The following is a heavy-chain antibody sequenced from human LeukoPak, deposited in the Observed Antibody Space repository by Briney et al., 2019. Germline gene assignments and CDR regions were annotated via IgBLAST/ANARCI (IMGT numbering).Heavy chain of an antibody. Sequence: SETLSLTCTVSGGSISSYYWSWIRQPPGKGLEWVGYIYYSGSTNYNPSLKSRVTISVDTSKNQFSLKLSSVTAADTAVYYCARRGDDAFDIWGQGTMVTVSS. CDR3: ARRGDDAFDI. V-gene: IGHV4-59*01. J-gene: IGHJ3*02. D-gene: IGHD3-10*01. CDR2: IYYSGST. CDR1: GGSISSYY.